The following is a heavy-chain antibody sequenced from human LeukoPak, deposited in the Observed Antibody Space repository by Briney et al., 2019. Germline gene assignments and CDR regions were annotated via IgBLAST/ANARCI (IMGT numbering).Heavy chain of an antibody. D-gene: IGHD3-22*01. V-gene: IGHV3-23*01. Sequence: QPGGSLRLSCAASGFAFSSYALSSVRQAPGKGREWVSAISGSGGSTYSADSVKGRFTTSRDNSKNTLYLQMNSLRAEATAVFYCPNDQAYYDDSSGYSDYWGEGTLVTVSS. CDR1: GFAFSSYA. J-gene: IGHJ4*02. CDR2: ISGSGGST. CDR3: PNDQAYYDDSSGYSDY.